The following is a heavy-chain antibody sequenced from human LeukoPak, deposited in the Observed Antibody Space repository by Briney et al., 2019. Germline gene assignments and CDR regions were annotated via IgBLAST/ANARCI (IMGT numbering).Heavy chain of an antibody. D-gene: IGHD2-2*01. V-gene: IGHV4-34*01. CDR1: GFTFSNHA. CDR3: ARGGREIPPARPFKPGNWFDP. J-gene: IGHJ5*02. CDR2: VNHNGIT. Sequence: GSLRLSCAAPGFTFSNHAMSWIRQPPGKGLEWIGEVNHNGITNYNPSLKSRVTISVDTSKNQFSLKLSSVTAADTAVYYCARGGREIPPARPFKPGNWFDPWGQGTLVTVSS.